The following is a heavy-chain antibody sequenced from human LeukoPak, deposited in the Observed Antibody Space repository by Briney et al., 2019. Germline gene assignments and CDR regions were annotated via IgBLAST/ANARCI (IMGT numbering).Heavy chain of an antibody. D-gene: IGHD6-13*01. J-gene: IGHJ4*02. CDR2: IYYSGST. Sequence: SETPSLTCTVSGGSISSYSWSWIRQPPGKGLEWIGYIYYSGSTNYNPSLKSRVTISVDTSKNQFSLKLSSVTAADTAVYYCARGQASSSSFFGSDYWGQGTLVTVSS. CDR3: ARGQASSSSFFGSDY. V-gene: IGHV4-59*12. CDR1: GGSISSYS.